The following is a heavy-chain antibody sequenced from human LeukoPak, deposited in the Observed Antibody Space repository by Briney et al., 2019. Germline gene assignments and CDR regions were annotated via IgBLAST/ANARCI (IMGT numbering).Heavy chain of an antibody. CDR1: GYTFTSYY. D-gene: IGHD3-22*01. V-gene: IGHV1-46*01. CDR2: INPSGGST. J-gene: IGHJ4*02. Sequence: GASVKVSCKASGYTFTSYYMHWVRQAPGQGLEWMGIINPSGGSTSYARKFQGRVTMTRDTSTSTVYMELSSLRSEDTAVYYCARAGGGYYDSSGYLAQFDYWGQGTLVTVSS. CDR3: ARAGGGYYDSSGYLAQFDY.